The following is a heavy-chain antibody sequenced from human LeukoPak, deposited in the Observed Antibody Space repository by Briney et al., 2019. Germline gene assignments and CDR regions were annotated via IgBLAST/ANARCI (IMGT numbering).Heavy chain of an antibody. CDR2: INQDGSEK. Sequence: GGSLRLSCAASGFTFSDYWMSWVRQAPGRGLEWVANINQDGSEKHYVDSVKGRFTISRDNAKNALYLQMNSLRAEDTAVYYCAKDLGRYCSSTSCYEVDYWGQGTLVTVSS. CDR1: GFTFSDYW. CDR3: AKDLGRYCSSTSCYEVDY. D-gene: IGHD2-2*01. V-gene: IGHV3-7*01. J-gene: IGHJ4*02.